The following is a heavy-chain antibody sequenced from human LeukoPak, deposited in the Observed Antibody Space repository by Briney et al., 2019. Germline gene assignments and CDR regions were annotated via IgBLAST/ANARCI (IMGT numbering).Heavy chain of an antibody. CDR2: ICNGRPT. CDR1: GDSISSIIYY. CDR3: ARAPPAVSLNWFDP. Sequence: SETLSLTCTVSGDSISSIIYYWAWIRQPPGKGLEWIGSICNGRPTYYNPSLKGRVTMSIDTSKNQFSLRVTSVTAADTAVYYCARAPPAVSLNWFDPWGQGALVTVSS. D-gene: IGHD4-11*01. J-gene: IGHJ5*02. V-gene: IGHV4-39*01.